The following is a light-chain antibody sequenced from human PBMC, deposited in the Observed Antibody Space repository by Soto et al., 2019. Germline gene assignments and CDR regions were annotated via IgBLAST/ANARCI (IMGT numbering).Light chain of an antibody. CDR3: QQANTFPVT. CDR2: ATS. V-gene: IGKV3-15*01. J-gene: IGKJ5*01. CDR1: QTVSSN. Sequence: PGEKIALSCRASQTVSSNLAWYQHKPGRAPRLLIYATSTRATDVPSRFSGSESGTDFTLTISSLQPEDFATYYCQQANTFPVTFGQGTRLEIK.